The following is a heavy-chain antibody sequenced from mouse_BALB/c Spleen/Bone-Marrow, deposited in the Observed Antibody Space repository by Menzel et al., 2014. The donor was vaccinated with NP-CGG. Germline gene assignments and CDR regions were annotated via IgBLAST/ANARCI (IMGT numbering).Heavy chain of an antibody. CDR3: ARPDYYGYLNY. Sequence: VQLKDSGGGLVQPGGSLKLSCAASGFDFSRYWMSWVRQAPGKGLEWIGEINPDSSTINYTPSLKDKFIISRDNAKNTLYLRLNKVRSEDTALYYCARPDYYGYLNYWGQGTTLTVSS. J-gene: IGHJ2*01. D-gene: IGHD1-1*01. CDR2: INPDSSTI. CDR1: GFDFSRYW. V-gene: IGHV4-1*02.